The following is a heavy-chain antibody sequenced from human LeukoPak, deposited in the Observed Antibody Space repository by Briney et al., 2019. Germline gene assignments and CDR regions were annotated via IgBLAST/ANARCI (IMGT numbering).Heavy chain of an antibody. J-gene: IGHJ4*02. CDR1: GVTFSSYA. CDR2: IIPIFGTA. D-gene: IGHD6-13*01. CDR3: ARAPDQYSSSSS. Sequence: GASVRVSCTASGVTFSSYAINWVRQAPGYGLEWMGGIIPIFGTANYAQKLQGRVTITADESTSTAYMELSSLRSEDTAVYYCARAPDQYSSSSSWGQGTLVTVSS. V-gene: IGHV1-69*13.